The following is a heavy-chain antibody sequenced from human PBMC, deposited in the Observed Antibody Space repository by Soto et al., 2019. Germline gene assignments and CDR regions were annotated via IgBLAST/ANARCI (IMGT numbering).Heavy chain of an antibody. V-gene: IGHV4-39*01. J-gene: IGHJ6*04. CDR2: IYSDGRT. D-gene: IGHD6-25*01. Sequence: SETLSFTCTVSGGSISSSGYYWGWIRQAPGKGLEWIGNIYSDGRTYYNPSLRSRVALAIGTSQNQFSLKLTSVDASDTAIYYCATQKSSSAAHSYGMDVWGVGTAVTVSS. CDR3: ATQKSSSAAHSYGMDV. CDR1: GGSISSSGYY.